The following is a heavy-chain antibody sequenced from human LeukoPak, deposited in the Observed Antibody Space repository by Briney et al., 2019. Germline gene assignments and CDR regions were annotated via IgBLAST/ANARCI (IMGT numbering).Heavy chain of an antibody. CDR2: SSAYNGNT. Sequence: ASVKVSCKASGYSFTSFGISWVRQAPGQGLEWMGWSSAYNGNTNYVQKFQGRVTMTTDTSTSTAYMELRSLRSDVTAVFYCVRDLGVDTSMIFFDFWGQGTLVTVSS. J-gene: IGHJ4*02. CDR1: GYSFTSFG. CDR3: VRDLGVDTSMIFFDF. D-gene: IGHD5-18*01. V-gene: IGHV1-18*01.